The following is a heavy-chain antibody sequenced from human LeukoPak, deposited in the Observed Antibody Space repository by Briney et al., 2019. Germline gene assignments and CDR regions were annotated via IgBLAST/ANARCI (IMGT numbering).Heavy chain of an antibody. D-gene: IGHD1-1*01. Sequence: PGGSLRLSCAAPGFSFSSNWMGWVRQAPGKGLEWVSHINSDTNITPYTASVSGRFTISRDNAKNSLYLHVNSLRDEDTAVYYCVRDHDWSFDLWGQGALVTVSS. CDR3: VRDHDWSFDL. CDR1: GFSFSSNW. J-gene: IGHJ4*02. CDR2: INSDTNIT. V-gene: IGHV3-48*02.